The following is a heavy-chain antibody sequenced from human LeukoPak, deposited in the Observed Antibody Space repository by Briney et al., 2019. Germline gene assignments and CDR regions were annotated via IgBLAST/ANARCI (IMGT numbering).Heavy chain of an antibody. CDR1: GFNFSSYG. Sequence: GGSPKLSCAASGFNFSSYGMHWVRQAPGKGLEWVAVISYDGSNKYYADSVKGRFTIPRDKSKSPLYLQMNILKAENTAVYYCAKDFRQLWSYIDYWGQGTLVTVSS. CDR3: AKDFRQLWSYIDY. CDR2: ISYDGSNK. V-gene: IGHV3-30*18. D-gene: IGHD5-18*01. J-gene: IGHJ4*02.